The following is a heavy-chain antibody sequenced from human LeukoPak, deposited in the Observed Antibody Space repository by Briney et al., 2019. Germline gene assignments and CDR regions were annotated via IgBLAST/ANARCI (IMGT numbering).Heavy chain of an antibody. J-gene: IGHJ4*02. Sequence: GGSLRLSCAASGFTFDDYAMHWVRQAPGKGLEWVSGISWNSGSIGYADSVKGRFTISRDNAKNSLYLQMNSLRAEDTALYYCARDIEVWQQPPNIDYWGQGTLVTVSS. CDR1: GFTFDDYA. CDR2: ISWNSGSI. CDR3: ARDIEVWQQPPNIDY. D-gene: IGHD6-13*01. V-gene: IGHV3-9*01.